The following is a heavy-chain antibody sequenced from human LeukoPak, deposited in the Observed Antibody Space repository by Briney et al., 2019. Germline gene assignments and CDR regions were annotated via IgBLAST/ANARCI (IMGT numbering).Heavy chain of an antibody. CDR2: INHSGST. D-gene: IGHD3-22*01. CDR3: ARGMTYYYDSSGYSPHYYFDY. V-gene: IGHV4-34*01. CDR1: GGSFSGYY. J-gene: IGHJ4*02. Sequence: SETLSLTCAVYGGSFSGYYWSWIRQPPGKGLEWIGEINHSGSTNYNPSLKSRVTISVDTSKNQFSLKLSSVTAADTAVYYCARGMTYYYDSSGYSPHYYFDYWGQGTLVTVSS.